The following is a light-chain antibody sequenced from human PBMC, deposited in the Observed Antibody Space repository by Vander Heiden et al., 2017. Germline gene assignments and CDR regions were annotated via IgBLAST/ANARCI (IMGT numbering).Light chain of an antibody. CDR3: NSYTSTSTWL. Sequence: QSALTQPASVSGSPGQSITISCTGTSSDVGSFNYVSWYQQHPGKAPKRMMYEVSNRPSGVSNRFSGSKSGNKASLPISGLQTEDEADYDCNSYTSTSTWLFGGGTKVTVL. V-gene: IGLV2-14*01. J-gene: IGLJ2*01. CDR1: SSDVGSFNY. CDR2: EVS.